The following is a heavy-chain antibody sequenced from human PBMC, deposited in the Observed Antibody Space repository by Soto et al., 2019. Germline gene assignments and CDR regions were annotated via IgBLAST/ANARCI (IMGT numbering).Heavy chain of an antibody. CDR1: ALIPSPCA. CDR3: ARGDCTNGVCSIFDY. J-gene: IGHJ4*02. D-gene: IGHD2-8*01. CDR2: ISYDGSNK. Sequence: GRALRPPRAASALIPSPCAMHLVRQAPGKGLEWVAVISYDGSNKYYADSVKGRFTISRDNSKNTLYLQMNSLRAEDTAVYYCARGDCTNGVCSIFDYWGQGT. V-gene: IGHV3-30-3*01.